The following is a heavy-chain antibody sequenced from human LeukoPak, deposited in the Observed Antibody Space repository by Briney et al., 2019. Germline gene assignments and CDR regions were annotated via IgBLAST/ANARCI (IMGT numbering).Heavy chain of an antibody. V-gene: IGHV4-59*01. CDR2: VYYSGST. CDR3: AREGYYDSSGSFDY. CDR1: GGSISSYY. Sequence: SETLSLTCTVSGGSISSYYWSWIRQPPGKGLEWIGYVYYSGSTNYNPSLKSRVTISVDTSKNQFSLKLSSVTAADTAVYYCAREGYYDSSGSFDYWGQGTLVTVSS. J-gene: IGHJ4*02. D-gene: IGHD3-22*01.